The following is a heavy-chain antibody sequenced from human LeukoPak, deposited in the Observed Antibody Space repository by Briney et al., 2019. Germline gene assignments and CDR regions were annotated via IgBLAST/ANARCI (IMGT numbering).Heavy chain of an antibody. J-gene: IGHJ4*02. CDR1: GFTVSSNY. CDR2: INHSGST. D-gene: IGHD3-10*01. CDR3: ARHQVRGVNAPTLRPLDY. Sequence: GSLRLSCAASGFTVSSNYMSWVRQPPGKGLEWIGEINHSGSTNYNPSFKSRVTISVDTSKNQFSLKLSSVTAADTAVYYCARHQVRGVNAPTLRPLDYWGQGTLVTVSS. V-gene: IGHV4-34*01.